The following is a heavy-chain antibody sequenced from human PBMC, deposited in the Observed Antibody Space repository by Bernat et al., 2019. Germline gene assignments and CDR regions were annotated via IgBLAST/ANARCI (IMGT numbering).Heavy chain of an antibody. V-gene: IGHV3-30*18. Sequence: QVQLVESGGGVVQPGRSLRLSCAASGFTFSSYGMHWVRQAPGKGLEWVAVISYDGSNKYYADSVKGRFTISRDNSKNTLYLQMNSLRAEDTAVYYCAKRDSSRFGLWKWFDPWGQGTLVTVSS. CDR3: AKRDSSRFGLWKWFDP. CDR2: ISYDGSNK. D-gene: IGHD6-13*01. CDR1: GFTFSSYG. J-gene: IGHJ5*02.